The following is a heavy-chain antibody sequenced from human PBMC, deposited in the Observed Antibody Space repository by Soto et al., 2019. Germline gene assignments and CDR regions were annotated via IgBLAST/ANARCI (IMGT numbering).Heavy chain of an antibody. D-gene: IGHD6-13*01. CDR3: ARDPAGIAAAGTKYGMDV. Sequence: ASVKVSCKASGYTFTGYYMHWVRQAPGQGLGWMGWINPNSGGTNYAQKFQGWVTMTRDTSISTAYMELSRLRSDDTAVYYCARDPAGIAAAGTKYGMDVWGKGTRVTVSS. CDR1: GYTFTGYY. J-gene: IGHJ6*04. CDR2: INPNSGGT. V-gene: IGHV1-2*04.